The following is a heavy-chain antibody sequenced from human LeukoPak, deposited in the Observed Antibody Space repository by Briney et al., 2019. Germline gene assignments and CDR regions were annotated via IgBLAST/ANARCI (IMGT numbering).Heavy chain of an antibody. V-gene: IGHV3-30*18. J-gene: IGHJ5*02. D-gene: IGHD3-16*01. Sequence: GGSLRLSCEASGFSFRSHGMHWVRQAPGKGLEWVAVISFDGGNNYYADSVKGRFTISRDNSKNTLYLQMNSLRGEDTAVYYCAKGWGSSFDPWGQGTLVTVSS. CDR3: AKGWGSSFDP. CDR2: ISFDGGNN. CDR1: GFSFRSHG.